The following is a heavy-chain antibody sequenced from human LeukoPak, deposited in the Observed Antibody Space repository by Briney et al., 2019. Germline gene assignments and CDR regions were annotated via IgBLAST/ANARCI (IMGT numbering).Heavy chain of an antibody. D-gene: IGHD6-19*01. J-gene: IGHJ4*02. CDR3: ARDNSGWSVDY. CDR2: ISPSADYT. V-gene: IGHV1-46*04. CDR1: GYTFSSYD. Sequence: ASVKVSCKASGYTFSSYDMHWVRQAPGQGLEWMGIISPSADYTRYAQKLQGRVSMTLDTSTSTVYMELNSLESEDTAMYYCARDNSGWSVDYWGQGTLVTVTS.